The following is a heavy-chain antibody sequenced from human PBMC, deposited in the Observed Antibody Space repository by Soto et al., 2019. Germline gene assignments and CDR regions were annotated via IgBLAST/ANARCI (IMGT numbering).Heavy chain of an antibody. J-gene: IGHJ4*02. Sequence: LPITCSGSVDSVSRDASYWAWIRQTPGKTLEWVGMTLSSGGTSRNPSLRSRLSMSVDTARNQFSMRLTSVTAADTGVYFCAKGFSSGLYVDSWGRGTQVTVAS. CDR2: TLSSGGT. CDR1: VDSVSRDASY. D-gene: IGHD6-19*01. V-gene: IGHV4-61*08. CDR3: AKGFSSGLYVDS.